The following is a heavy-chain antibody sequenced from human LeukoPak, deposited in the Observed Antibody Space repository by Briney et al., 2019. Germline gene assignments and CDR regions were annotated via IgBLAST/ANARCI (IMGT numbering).Heavy chain of an antibody. J-gene: IGHJ4*02. Sequence: ASVKVSCKASGGTFSSYTISWVRQAPGQGLEWMGRIIPILGIANYAQKFQGRVTITADKSTSTAHMELSSLRSEDTAVYYCAREIVGAKKANLDYWGQGTLVTVSS. V-gene: IGHV1-69*04. D-gene: IGHD1-26*01. CDR1: GGTFSSYT. CDR2: IIPILGIA. CDR3: AREIVGAKKANLDY.